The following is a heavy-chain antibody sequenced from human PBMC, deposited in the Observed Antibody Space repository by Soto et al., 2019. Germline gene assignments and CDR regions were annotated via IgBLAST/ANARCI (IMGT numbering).Heavy chain of an antibody. CDR1: GGSISRGGYS. CDR3: ARDFSGFYYYDY. V-gene: IGHV4-61*08. CDR2: IYYSGST. D-gene: IGHD3-22*01. J-gene: IGHJ4*02. Sequence: SETLSLTCAVSGGSISRGGYSWSWIRQPPGKGLEWIGNIYYSGSTNYNPSLKSRVAISVDTSKNQFSLKLSSVTAADTAVYYCARDFSGFYYYDYWGQGALVTVSS.